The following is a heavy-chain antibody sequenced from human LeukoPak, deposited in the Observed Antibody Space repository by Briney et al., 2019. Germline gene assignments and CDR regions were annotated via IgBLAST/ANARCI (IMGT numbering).Heavy chain of an antibody. CDR2: IRYDGSDK. J-gene: IGHJ4*02. CDR3: ARGYGENYLNY. CDR1: GFTFNSYA. Sequence: GGSLRLSCEASGFTFNSYAMHWVRQVPGKGLQWVAFIRYDGSDKYYADSAKGRFTISRDNSKNTLYLQLNSLIPDDMAVYYCARGYGENYLNYWGQGTLVTVST. V-gene: IGHV3-30*02. D-gene: IGHD4/OR15-4a*01.